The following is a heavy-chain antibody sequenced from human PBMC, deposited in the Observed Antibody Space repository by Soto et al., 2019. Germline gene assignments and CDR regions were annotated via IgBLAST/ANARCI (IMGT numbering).Heavy chain of an antibody. J-gene: IGHJ6*02. CDR3: ARDKGHIYSGYDFPKYYYGMDV. CDR2: INPNSGGT. Sequence: GASVKVSCKASGYTFTGYYMHWVRQAPGQGLEWMGWINPNSGGTNYAQKFQGRVTMTRDTSISTAYMELSRLRSDDTAVYYCARDKGHIYSGYDFPKYYYGMDVWGQGTTVTVSS. CDR1: GYTFTGYY. D-gene: IGHD5-12*01. V-gene: IGHV1-2*02.